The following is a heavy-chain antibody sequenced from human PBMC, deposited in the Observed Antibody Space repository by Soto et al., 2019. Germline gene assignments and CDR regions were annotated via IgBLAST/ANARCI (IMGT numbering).Heavy chain of an antibody. V-gene: IGHV3-7*01. D-gene: IGHD3-3*01. CDR3: ASRRITIFGVVYSESVDI. J-gene: IGHJ3*02. CDR1: GFTLSSYW. Sequence: EVQLVESGGGLVQPGGSLRLSCAASGFTLSSYWMSWVRQAPGKGLEWVANINQDGSEKYDLDSVKGRFTISRDNTKNSLYLQMNSLRAEDTAVYYCASRRITIFGVVYSESVDILGQGTMVTVSS. CDR2: INQDGSEK.